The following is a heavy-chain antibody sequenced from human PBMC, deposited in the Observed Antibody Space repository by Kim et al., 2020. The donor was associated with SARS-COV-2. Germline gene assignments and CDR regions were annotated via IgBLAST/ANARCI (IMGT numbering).Heavy chain of an antibody. Sequence: SVKVSCKASGGTFSSYAISWVRQAPGQGLEWMGRIIPILGIANYAQKFQGRVTITADKSTSTAYMELSSLRSEDTAVYYCARDLQPLLYLFDYWGQGTLVTVSS. CDR1: GGTFSSYA. J-gene: IGHJ4*02. CDR2: IIPILGIA. V-gene: IGHV1-69*04. CDR3: ARDLQPLLYLFDY. D-gene: IGHD2-2*02.